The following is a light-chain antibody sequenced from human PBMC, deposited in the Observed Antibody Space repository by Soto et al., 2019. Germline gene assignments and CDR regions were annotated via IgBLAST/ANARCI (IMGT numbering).Light chain of an antibody. CDR2: GAS. CDR1: QSVASSY. V-gene: IGKV3-15*01. Sequence: EIVLTQSPGTLSLSPGERATLSFSASQSVASSYLAWYQQKPGQAPRLLIYGASTRATGIPARFSGSGSGTEFTLTISSLQSEDFAVYFCQQYNIWPQTFGQGTKVDIK. CDR3: QQYNIWPQT. J-gene: IGKJ1*01.